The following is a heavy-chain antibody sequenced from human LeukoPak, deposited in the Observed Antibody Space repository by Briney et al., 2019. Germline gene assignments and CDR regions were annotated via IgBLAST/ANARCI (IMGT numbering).Heavy chain of an antibody. Sequence: SQTLSLTCTVSGGSISSGGYYWSWIRQPPGKGLEWIGYIYHSGSTYYNPSLKSRVTISVDRSKNQFSLKLSSVTAADTAVYYCARTTVTVSHFDYWGQGTLVTVSS. CDR1: GGSISSGGYY. D-gene: IGHD4-17*01. V-gene: IGHV4-30-2*01. CDR2: IYHSGST. J-gene: IGHJ4*02. CDR3: ARTTVTVSHFDY.